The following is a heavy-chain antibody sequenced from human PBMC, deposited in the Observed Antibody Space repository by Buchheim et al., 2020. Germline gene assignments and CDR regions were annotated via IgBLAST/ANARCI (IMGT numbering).Heavy chain of an antibody. D-gene: IGHD3-22*01. CDR3: AKDHYYDSSAFYSPVDY. J-gene: IGHJ4*02. V-gene: IGHV3-23*01. CDR2: ISGSGGST. CDR1: GFTFSSYA. Sequence: EVQLLESGGGLVQPGGSLRLSCAASGFTFSSYAMSWVRQAPGKGLEWVSAISGSGGSTYYADSVKGRFTISRDNSKNTLYLQMNSLRVGDTAVYYCAKDHYYDSSAFYSPVDYWGQGTL.